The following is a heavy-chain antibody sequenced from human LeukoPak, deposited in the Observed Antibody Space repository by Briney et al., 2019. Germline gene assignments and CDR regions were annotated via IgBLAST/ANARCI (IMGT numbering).Heavy chain of an antibody. D-gene: IGHD4-17*01. CDR3: AREVTTTPGFDY. J-gene: IGHJ4*02. Sequence: GGSLRLSCAASGFTVSSNYMSWVRQAPGKGLEWVSVIYSGGSTYYADSVKGRFTISRDNSKNTLYLQMNSLRAEDTAVYYCAREVTTTPGFDYWGQGTLVTVSS. CDR2: IYSGGST. CDR1: GFTVSSNY. V-gene: IGHV3-66*01.